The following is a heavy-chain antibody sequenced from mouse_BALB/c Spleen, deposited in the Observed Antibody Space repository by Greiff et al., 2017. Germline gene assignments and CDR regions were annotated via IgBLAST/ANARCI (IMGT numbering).Heavy chain of an antibody. CDR2: IDPENGDT. V-gene: IGHV14-4*02. D-gene: IGHD1-1*01. CDR3: NVHYGSRGGKNY. Sequence: VQLKQSGAELVRSGASVKLSCTATGFNIKDYYMHWVKQRPEQGLEWIGWIDPENGDTEYAPKFQGKATMTADTSSNTAYLQLSILTSEDTAVYDCNVHYGSRGGKNYWGQGTTLTVSS. J-gene: IGHJ2*01. CDR1: GFNIKDYY.